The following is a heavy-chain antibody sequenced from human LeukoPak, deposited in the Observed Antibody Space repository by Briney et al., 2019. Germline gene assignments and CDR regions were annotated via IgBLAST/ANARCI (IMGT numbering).Heavy chain of an antibody. CDR1: GYSISSGYY. CDR3: ARETKRHNGVCHT. D-gene: IGHD2-8*01. CDR2: IYHSGST. V-gene: IGHV4-38-2*02. J-gene: IGHJ5*02. Sequence: PSETLSLTCTVSGYSISSGYYWGWIRQPPGKGLEWIGSIYHSGSTYYSPSLKSRVTISVDTSKNQFSLKLSSVTAADTAVYYCARETKRHNGVCHTWGQGTLVTVSS.